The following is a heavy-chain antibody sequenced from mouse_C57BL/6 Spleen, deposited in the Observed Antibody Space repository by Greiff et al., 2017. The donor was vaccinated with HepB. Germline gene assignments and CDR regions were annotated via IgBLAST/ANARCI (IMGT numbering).Heavy chain of an antibody. CDR3: ARSGSTMITTGYFDV. CDR2: IYPGDGDT. J-gene: IGHJ1*03. V-gene: IGHV1-82*01. Sequence: QVQLQQSGPELVKPGASVKISCKASGYAFSSSWMNWVKQRPGKGLEWIGRIYPGDGDTNYNGKFKGKATLTADKSSSTAYMQLSSLTSEDSAVYFCARSGSTMITTGYFDVWGTGTTVTVSS. CDR1: GYAFSSSW. D-gene: IGHD2-4*01.